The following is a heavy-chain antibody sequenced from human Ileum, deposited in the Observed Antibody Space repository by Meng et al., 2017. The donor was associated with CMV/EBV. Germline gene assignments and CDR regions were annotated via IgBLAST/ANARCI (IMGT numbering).Heavy chain of an antibody. CDR1: GGSFSGCC. Sequence: LACAVCGGSFSGCCWRWVRRPPGKGLKWIGGINHSESTHYSPSLKCRVTIAVDTSKSQFSLKLSSVTAADTAVYYCARGIGGNSGYWGQGTLVTVSS. V-gene: IGHV4-34*01. D-gene: IGHD4-23*01. J-gene: IGHJ4*02. CDR2: INHSEST. CDR3: ARGIGGNSGY.